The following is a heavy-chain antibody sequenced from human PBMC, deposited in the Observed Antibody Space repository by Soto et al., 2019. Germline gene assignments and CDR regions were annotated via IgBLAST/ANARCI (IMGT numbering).Heavy chain of an antibody. CDR3: ARGGYDFWSGSQGVFDP. CDR1: GGSISSYY. D-gene: IGHD3-3*01. V-gene: IGHV4-59*01. CDR2: IYYSGGT. J-gene: IGHJ5*02. Sequence: ETLSLTCTVSGGSISSYYWSWIRQPPGKGLEWIGYIYYSGGTNYNPSLKSRVTISVDTSKNQFSLKLSSVTAADTAVYYCARGGYDFWSGSQGVFDPWGQGTLVTVSS.